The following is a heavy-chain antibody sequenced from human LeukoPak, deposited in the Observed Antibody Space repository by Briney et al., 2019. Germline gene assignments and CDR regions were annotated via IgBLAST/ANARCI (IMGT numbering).Heavy chain of an antibody. CDR2: INPNSGGT. CDR1: GYTFTGYY. J-gene: IGHJ4*02. Sequence: ASLKASCTVSGYTFTGYYMHWVRQAPGHRLKWMGWINPNSGGTNYAQKVQGRVTMTRDTSISTDYMELSRLRSDDTAVYYCARAAPYYYDSSGYLGPYYFDYWGQGTLVTVSS. CDR3: ARAAPYYYDSSGYLGPYYFDY. D-gene: IGHD3-22*01. V-gene: IGHV1-2*02.